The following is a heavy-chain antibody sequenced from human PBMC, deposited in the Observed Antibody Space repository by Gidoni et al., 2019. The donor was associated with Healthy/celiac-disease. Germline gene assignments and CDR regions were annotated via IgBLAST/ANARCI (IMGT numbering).Heavy chain of an antibody. CDR3: ARGEQQVLEYYFDY. CDR1: GGPISSYY. V-gene: IGHV4-59*01. J-gene: IGHJ4*02. CDR2: IYYSGST. D-gene: IGHD6-13*01. Sequence: QVQLQESGPGLVKPSVTLSLTCTFSGGPISSYYWSWIRQPPGKGLEWIGYIYYSGSTNYNPSLKSRVTISVDTSKNQFSLKLSSVTAADTAVYYCARGEQQVLEYYFDYWGQGTLVTVSS.